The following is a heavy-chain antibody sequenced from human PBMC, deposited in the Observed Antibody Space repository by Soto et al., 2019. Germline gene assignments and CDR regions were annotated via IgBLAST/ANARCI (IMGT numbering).Heavy chain of an antibody. CDR1: GGTFSSYG. D-gene: IGHD3-3*01. CDR3: AREGGFWSGYAPGMDV. V-gene: IGHV1-18*01. J-gene: IGHJ6*02. Sequence: ASVKVSCKASGGTFSSYGISWVRQAPGQGLEWMGWISAYNGNTNYAQKLQGRVTMTTDTSTSTAYMELRSLRSDDTAVYYCAREGGFWSGYAPGMDVWGQGTTVTVSS. CDR2: ISAYNGNT.